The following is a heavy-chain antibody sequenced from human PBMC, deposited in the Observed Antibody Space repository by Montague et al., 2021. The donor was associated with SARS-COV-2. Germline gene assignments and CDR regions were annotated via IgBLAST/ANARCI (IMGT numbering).Heavy chain of an antibody. J-gene: IGHJ4*02. V-gene: IGHV3-33*01. D-gene: IGHD3-3*01. CDR2: IWYDGSNK. CDR1: RFTFSSYC. CDR3: AREAEIFGVVISPLFY. Sequence: SLRLSCAASRFTFSSYCMHWVRQAPGKGLEWVAVIWYDGSNKYYVDSVKGRFTISRDNSKNTLYLQMNSLRAEDTAVYYCAREAEIFGVVISPLFYWGQGTLVTVSS.